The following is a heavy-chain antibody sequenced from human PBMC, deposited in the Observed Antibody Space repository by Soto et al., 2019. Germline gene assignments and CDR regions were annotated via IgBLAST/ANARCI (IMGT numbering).Heavy chain of an antibody. Sequence: GGSLRLSCAASGFTFSNAWMSWVRQAPAKGLEWVGRIKSKTDGWTTDYDSPVKGRFTISRDDSKNTLYLQMNSLKTEDTAVYYCTTFTLGGQGSYSGSYYLDYWGQGTLVTVSS. V-gene: IGHV3-15*01. J-gene: IGHJ4*02. D-gene: IGHD1-26*01. CDR1: GFTFSNAW. CDR2: IKSKTDGWTT. CDR3: TTFTLGGQGSYSGSYYLDY.